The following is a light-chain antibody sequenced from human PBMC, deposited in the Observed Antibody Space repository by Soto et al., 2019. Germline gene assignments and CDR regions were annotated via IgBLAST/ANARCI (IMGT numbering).Light chain of an antibody. J-gene: IGLJ1*01. Sequence: QPALAQPRSVCGSPGQSNTVSCTGTIRDVAAYSYVSWFQQHPGKAPQLLIYDVTKRPSGVPDRFSGSKDGNTAALTISGLQAEDEAEYFCSSYAGCYTWIFGSGTTVTVL. CDR3: SSYAGCYTWI. V-gene: IGLV2-11*01. CDR2: DVT. CDR1: IRDVAAYSY.